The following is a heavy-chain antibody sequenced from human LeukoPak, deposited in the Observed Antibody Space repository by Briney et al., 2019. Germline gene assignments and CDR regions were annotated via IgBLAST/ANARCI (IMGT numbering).Heavy chain of an antibody. CDR2: FCGSGTSGTS. D-gene: IGHD2-15*01. CDR3: ATGGGDFDH. V-gene: IGHV4-4*07. CDR1: GGPISNWC. J-gene: IGHJ4*02. Sequence: KPSETLSLTCTVSGGPISNWCWSWIRQPAGAGLEWIGRFCGSGTSGTSNYNPSLRSRVTMSVDESKNQFFLKLNSLTAADTAVYYCATGGGDFDHWGQGTLVTVSS.